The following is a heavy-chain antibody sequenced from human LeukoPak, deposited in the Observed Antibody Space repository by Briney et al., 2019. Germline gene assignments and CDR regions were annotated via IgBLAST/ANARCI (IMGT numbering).Heavy chain of an antibody. J-gene: IGHJ4*02. D-gene: IGHD3-22*01. CDR3: ARSYWNYYDSSGTFFDY. Sequence: PGGSLRLSCAASGFTFSSYAMHWVRQAPGKGLEWVSGISWNSGSIGYADSVKGRFTISRDNAKNSLYLQMNSLRAEDTALYYCARSYWNYYDSSGTFFDYWGQGTLVTVSS. CDR2: ISWNSGSI. V-gene: IGHV3-9*01. CDR1: GFTFSSYA.